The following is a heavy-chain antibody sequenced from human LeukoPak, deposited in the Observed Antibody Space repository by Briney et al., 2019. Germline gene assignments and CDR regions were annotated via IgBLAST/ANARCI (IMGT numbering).Heavy chain of an antibody. CDR2: FDPEDGET. V-gene: IGHV1-24*01. Sequence: ASVTVSCKVSGYTLTELSMHWVRQAPGKGLEWMGGFDPEDGETIYAQKFQGRVTMTEDTSTDTAYMELSSLRSEDTAVYYCATDYYDSSGAIDYWGQGTLVTVSS. CDR3: ATDYYDSSGAIDY. CDR1: GYTLTELS. D-gene: IGHD3-22*01. J-gene: IGHJ4*02.